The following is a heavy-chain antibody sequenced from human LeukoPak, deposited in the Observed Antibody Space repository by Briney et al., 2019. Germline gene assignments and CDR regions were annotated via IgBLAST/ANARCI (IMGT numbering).Heavy chain of an antibody. CDR1: GYTFTGYY. CDR3: ARDLYDILTGQNWFDP. CDR2: INPNSGGT. D-gene: IGHD3-9*01. J-gene: IGHJ5*02. Sequence: ASVKVSCKASGYTFTGYYMHWVRQAPGQGLEWMGRINPNSGGTNYAQEFQGRVTMTRDTSISTAYMELSRLRSDDTAVYYCARDLYDILTGQNWFDPWGQGTLVTVSS. V-gene: IGHV1-2*06.